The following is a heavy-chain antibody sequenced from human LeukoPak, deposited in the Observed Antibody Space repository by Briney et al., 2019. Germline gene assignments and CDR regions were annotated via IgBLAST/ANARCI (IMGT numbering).Heavy chain of an antibody. D-gene: IGHD2-2*02. CDR2: IYYSGST. CDR3: ARWSGVVAPAAIRRGFDY. J-gene: IGHJ4*02. V-gene: IGHV4-30-4*08. CDR1: GGSISSGDYY. Sequence: SETLSLTCTVSGGSISSGDYYWSWIRQPPGKGLEWIGYIYYSGSTYYNPSLKSRVTISVDTSKNQFSLKLSSVTAADTAVYYCARWSGVVAPAAIRRGFDYWGQGTLVTVSS.